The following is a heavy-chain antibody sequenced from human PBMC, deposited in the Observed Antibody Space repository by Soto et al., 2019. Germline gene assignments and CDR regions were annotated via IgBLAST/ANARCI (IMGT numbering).Heavy chain of an antibody. V-gene: IGHV3-23*01. CDR1: GFTFSSYA. CDR3: AKDKAGTRVGLFDY. J-gene: IGHJ4*02. CDR2: ISGSGGST. Sequence: GGSLRLSCAASGFTFSSYAMSWVRQAPGKGLEWVSAISGSGGSTYYADSVKGRFTISRDNSKNTLYLQMNSLRAEDTAVYYCAKDKAGTRVGLFDYWGQGTLVTVSA. D-gene: IGHD1-1*01.